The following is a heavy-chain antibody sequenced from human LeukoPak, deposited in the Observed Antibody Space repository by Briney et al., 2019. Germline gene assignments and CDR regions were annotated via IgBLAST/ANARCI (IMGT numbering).Heavy chain of an antibody. CDR3: ARANWDGSDYYGMDV. J-gene: IGHJ6*02. D-gene: IGHD3-10*01. CDR1: GYTFTSYG. V-gene: IGHV1-18*01. Sequence: ASVKVSCKASGYTFTSYGISWVRQAPGQGLEWMGWISAYNGNTNYAQKLQGRVTMTTDTSTSTAYMELRSLRSDDTAVYYCARANWDGSDYYGMDVWGQGTTVTVSS. CDR2: ISAYNGNT.